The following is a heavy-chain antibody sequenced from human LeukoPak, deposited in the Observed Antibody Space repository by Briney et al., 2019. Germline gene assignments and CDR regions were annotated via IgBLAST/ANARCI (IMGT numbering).Heavy chain of an antibody. CDR1: GFTVSSNY. CDR3: ARDQPNPYYFDTSAFDY. Sequence: PGGSLRLSCAASGFTVSSNYMSWARQAQGRGLEWVSVFFRGGDTYYGDSVKGRFTISRDDSKNTVYLQMSSLRVEDTAVYYCARDQPNPYYFDTSAFDYWGQGILVTVSS. V-gene: IGHV3-53*01. CDR2: FFRGGDT. J-gene: IGHJ4*02. D-gene: IGHD3-22*01.